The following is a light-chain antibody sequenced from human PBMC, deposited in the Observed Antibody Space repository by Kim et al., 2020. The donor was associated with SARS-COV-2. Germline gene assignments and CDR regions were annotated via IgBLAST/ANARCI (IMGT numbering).Light chain of an antibody. V-gene: IGKV3-11*01. Sequence: EIVLTQSPATLSLSPGERATLSCRASQSVSSYLSCYYQKNGQAPRRLLYDAANRVASIPPKCSGGRSGTEVSPLITSRVAEDFVVYYCQQHNIRPSITFGQGTRLDIK. CDR3: QQHNIRPSIT. CDR2: DAA. J-gene: IGKJ5*01. CDR1: QSVSSY.